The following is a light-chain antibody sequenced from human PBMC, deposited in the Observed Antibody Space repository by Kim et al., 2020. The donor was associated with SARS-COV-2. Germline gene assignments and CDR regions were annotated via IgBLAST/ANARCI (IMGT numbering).Light chain of an antibody. CDR2: GAS. Sequence: STSVGDRVTITCRASQGVSNYVAWFQQKPGKVPKRLIFGASSLESGVPSRFSGSGYGTEFTLTISGLQPEDFATYYCLQHNSFPYTFGQGTKLE. CDR1: QGVSNY. V-gene: IGKV1-17*03. CDR3: LQHNSFPYT. J-gene: IGKJ2*01.